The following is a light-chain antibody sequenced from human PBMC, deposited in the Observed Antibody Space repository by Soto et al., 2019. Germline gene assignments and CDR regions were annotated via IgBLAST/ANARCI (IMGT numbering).Light chain of an antibody. CDR1: QSVSSY. CDR3: QQRSNWPLGIT. J-gene: IGKJ5*01. Sequence: EIVLTQSPATLSLSPGERATLSCRASQSVSSYLAWYQQKPGQAPRLLIYDASNWATGIPARFSGSGSGTDFTLTISSLEPEDFAVYYCQQRSNWPLGITFGQGTRLEIK. CDR2: DAS. V-gene: IGKV3-11*01.